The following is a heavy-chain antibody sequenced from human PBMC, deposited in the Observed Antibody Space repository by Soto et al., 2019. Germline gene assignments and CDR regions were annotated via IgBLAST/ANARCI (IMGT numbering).Heavy chain of an antibody. CDR2: IIPIFGTA. V-gene: IGHV1-69*01. D-gene: IGHD1-1*01. CDR1: GGTYNRYT. CDR3: ALWGFRDGNNSKYNYSGMDV. J-gene: IGHJ6*02. Sequence: VQLVQSGAEVKKPGSSVKLSCKASGGTYNRYTISWVRQAPGQGLEWMGGIIPIFGTANYARKFQGRVAMIADESTSAAYMELRSLRSEDTAVYYCALWGFRDGNNSKYNYSGMDVWGQGTTVTVSS.